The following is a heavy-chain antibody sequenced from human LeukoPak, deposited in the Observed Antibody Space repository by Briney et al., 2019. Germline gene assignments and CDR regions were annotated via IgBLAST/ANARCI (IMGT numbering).Heavy chain of an antibody. J-gene: IGHJ6*03. V-gene: IGHV1-8*03. Sequence: GASVKVSCKASGYTFTSYDINWVRQATGQGLEWMGWMNPNSGNTGYAQKFQGRVTITRNTSISTAYMELSSLRSEDTAAYYCARGGSSGWYGGYYYYYMDVWGKGTTVTVSS. D-gene: IGHD6-19*01. CDR3: ARGGSSGWYGGYYYYYMDV. CDR2: MNPNSGNT. CDR1: GYTFTSYD.